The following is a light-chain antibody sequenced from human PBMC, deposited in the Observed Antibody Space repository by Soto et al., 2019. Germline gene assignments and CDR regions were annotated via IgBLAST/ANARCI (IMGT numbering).Light chain of an antibody. Sequence: EIVLTQSSGTLSLSPGERVTLSCRASQSVSSNYLAWYQQKSGQAPRLLIYRASTRATGTPDRFSGSWSGTDFSLIISRLEPEDSAVYYCQQYDASPLTFGGGTKLEIK. J-gene: IGKJ4*01. CDR3: QQYDASPLT. V-gene: IGKV3-20*01. CDR1: QSVSSNY. CDR2: RAS.